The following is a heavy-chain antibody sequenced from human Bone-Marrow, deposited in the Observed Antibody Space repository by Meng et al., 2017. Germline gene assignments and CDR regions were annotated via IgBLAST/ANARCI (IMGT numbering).Heavy chain of an antibody. J-gene: IGHJ4*02. V-gene: IGHV1-18*01. Sequence: QGKLVQPGARVKKTGAAGNVSCEASGYTLSSAGCSCVRQAPVQGLEGLGWIHTYNGKTDYAQKFQGRITMTTDTFTSTAYMELRSLRSDDTALYYCATRGNPYLNCWGQGTLVTVSS. CDR2: IHTYNGKT. CDR1: GYTLSSAG. CDR3: ATRGNPYLNC.